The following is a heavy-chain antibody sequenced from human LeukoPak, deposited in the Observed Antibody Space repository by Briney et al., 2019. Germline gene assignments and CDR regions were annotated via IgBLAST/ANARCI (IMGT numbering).Heavy chain of an antibody. CDR2: IKQDGNEK. Sequence: GGSLRLSCAASGFTLSRYWMTWVRQAPGKGLEFVACIKQDGNEKYYVGSVKGRFTVSRDTATNSLHLQMNSLRVEDTAMYYCANVGDGYSDAFYIWGQGTMVTVSS. CDR3: ANVGDGYSDAFYI. J-gene: IGHJ3*02. D-gene: IGHD5-24*01. V-gene: IGHV3-7*01. CDR1: GFTLSRYW.